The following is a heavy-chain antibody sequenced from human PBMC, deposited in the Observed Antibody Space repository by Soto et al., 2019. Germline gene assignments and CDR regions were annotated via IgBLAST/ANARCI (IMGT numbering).Heavy chain of an antibody. CDR2: IYYSGST. Sequence: QVQLQESGPGLVKPSETLSLTCTVSSGSIINYYWSWIRQPPGKGLEWIGFIYYSGSTNYNSFLKSRVTMSVEMARQQLSLKLNSVTAADTAVYYCARRLTLATTTGDAFDLWGQGIMVTVSS. V-gene: IGHV4-59*01. CDR3: ARRLTLATTTGDAFDL. J-gene: IGHJ3*01. CDR1: SGSIINYY. D-gene: IGHD4-17*01.